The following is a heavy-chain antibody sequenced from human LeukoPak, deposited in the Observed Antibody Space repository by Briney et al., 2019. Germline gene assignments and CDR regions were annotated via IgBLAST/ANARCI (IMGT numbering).Heavy chain of an antibody. D-gene: IGHD1/OR15-1a*01. J-gene: IGHJ3*02. CDR3: AKDNNGVGLDAFDI. Sequence: PGGSLRLSCAASGFTFSSYGMHWVRQAPGKGPEWVAVIWYDGSNKYYADSVKGRFTISRDNSKNTLYLQMNSLRAEDTAVYYCAKDNNGVGLDAFDIWGQGTMVTVSS. CDR2: IWYDGSNK. CDR1: GFTFSSYG. V-gene: IGHV3-33*06.